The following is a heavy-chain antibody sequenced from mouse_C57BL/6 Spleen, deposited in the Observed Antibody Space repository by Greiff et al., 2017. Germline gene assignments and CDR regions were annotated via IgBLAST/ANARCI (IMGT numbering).Heavy chain of an antibody. CDR3: ARGGLLLGDY. CDR1: GYTFTNYW. D-gene: IGHD2-3*01. CDR2: IYPGGGYT. J-gene: IGHJ4*01. Sequence: VKVVESGAELVRPGTSVKMSCKASGYTFTNYWIGWAKQRPGHGLEWIGDIYPGGGYTNYNEKFKGKATLTADKSSSTAYMQFSSLTSEDSAIYYCARGGLLLGDYWGQGTSVTVSS. V-gene: IGHV1-63*01.